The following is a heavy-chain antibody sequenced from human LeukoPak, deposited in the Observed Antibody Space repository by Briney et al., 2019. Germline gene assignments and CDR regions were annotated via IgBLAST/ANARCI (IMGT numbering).Heavy chain of an antibody. CDR1: GGSISPYY. CDR2: IHSSGST. D-gene: IGHD5-24*01. CDR3: ARLGFGYISNSYYYYMDV. Sequence: PSETLSLTCTVSGGSISPYYWTWILQAPGKGLEYIAYIHSSGSTNYIPSLKSRVTISVDTSKNHFSLEMRSVTAADTAVYYCARLGFGYISNSYYYYMDVWGKGTTVTVSS. V-gene: IGHV4-59*08. J-gene: IGHJ6*03.